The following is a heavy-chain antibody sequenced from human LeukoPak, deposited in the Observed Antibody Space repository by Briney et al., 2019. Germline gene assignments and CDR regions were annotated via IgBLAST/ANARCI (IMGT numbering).Heavy chain of an antibody. J-gene: IGHJ5*02. V-gene: IGHV4-4*07. D-gene: IGHD2-8*02. CDR3: ARDGGVAPHNWFDP. Sequence: PSETLSLTCTLSGGSISIYRWSWIRQPAGKGLEWMGRIDTSGNTNYNPSLKSRVTISVDTSKNQFSLKLSSVTAADTAVYYCARDGGVAPHNWFDPWGQGTLVTVSS. CDR2: IDTSGNT. CDR1: GGSISIYR.